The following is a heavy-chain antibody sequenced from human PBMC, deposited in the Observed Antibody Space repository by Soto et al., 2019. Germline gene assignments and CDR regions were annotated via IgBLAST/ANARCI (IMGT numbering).Heavy chain of an antibody. D-gene: IGHD6-6*01. CDR2: ISAHNGNT. Sequence: QVHLVQSGAEVKKSGASVKVSCKGSGYDFTTYGITWVRQAPGQGLEWMAWISAHNGNTDYAQKLQGRATVTRDTSTSTAYMELRSLRSDDTAVYYCARGRDGDYWGQGALVTFSS. CDR3: ARGRDGDY. V-gene: IGHV1-18*01. J-gene: IGHJ4*02. CDR1: GYDFTTYG.